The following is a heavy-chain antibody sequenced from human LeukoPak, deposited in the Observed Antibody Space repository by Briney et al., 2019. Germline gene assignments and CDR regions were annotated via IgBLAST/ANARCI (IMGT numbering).Heavy chain of an antibody. Sequence: PSETLSLTCAVYGGSFSGYYWSWIRQPPGKGLEWIGEINHSGSTNYNPSLKSRVTISVDTSKNQFSLKLSSVTAADTAVYYCARPLRSYHFDYWGQGTLVTVSS. CDR2: INHSGST. CDR3: ARPLRSYHFDY. V-gene: IGHV4-34*01. J-gene: IGHJ4*02. CDR1: GGSFSGYY.